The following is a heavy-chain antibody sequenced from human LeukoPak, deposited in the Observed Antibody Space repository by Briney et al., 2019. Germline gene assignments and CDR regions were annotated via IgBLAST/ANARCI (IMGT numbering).Heavy chain of an antibody. CDR2: IKEDGSEK. Sequence: GGSLRLSCAASGFTLSSYWMSWVRQAPGKGLEWVANIKEDGSEKYYVDSVKGRFTISRDNAQNSVYLHMNSLTAEDTALYYCARNWVAGVPFDAFDIWGQGTMVSVSS. V-gene: IGHV3-7*03. D-gene: IGHD3-10*01. J-gene: IGHJ3*02. CDR1: GFTLSSYW. CDR3: ARNWVAGVPFDAFDI.